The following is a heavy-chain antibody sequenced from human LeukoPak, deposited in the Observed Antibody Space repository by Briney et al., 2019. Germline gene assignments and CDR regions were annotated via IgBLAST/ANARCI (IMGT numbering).Heavy chain of an antibody. Sequence: ASVKVSCKASGYTFTGYYMHWVRQAPGQGLEWMGWINPNSGGTNYAQKFQGRVTMTRDTSISTAYMELSRLRSDDTAVYYCARTIVATILPFDYWGQGTLVTVSS. J-gene: IGHJ4*02. CDR1: GYTFTGYY. CDR3: ARTIVATILPFDY. D-gene: IGHD5-12*01. CDR2: INPNSGGT. V-gene: IGHV1-2*02.